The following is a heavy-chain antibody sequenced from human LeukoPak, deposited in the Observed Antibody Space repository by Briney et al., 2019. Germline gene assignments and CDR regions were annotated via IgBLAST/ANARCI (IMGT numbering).Heavy chain of an antibody. D-gene: IGHD6-6*01. CDR1: GGSISSSSYY. CDR2: IYYSGST. V-gene: IGHV4-39*07. CDR3: ARDLGSSSVYFQH. J-gene: IGHJ1*01. Sequence: SETLSLTCTVSGGSISSSSYYWGWIRQPPGKGLEWIGSIYYSGSTYYNPSLKSRVTISVDTSKNQFSLKLSSVTAADTAVYYCARDLGSSSVYFQHWGQGTLVTVSS.